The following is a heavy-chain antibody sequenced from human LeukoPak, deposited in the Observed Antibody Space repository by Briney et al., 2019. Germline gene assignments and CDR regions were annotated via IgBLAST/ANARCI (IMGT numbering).Heavy chain of an antibody. CDR2: ISYDGSNK. CDR3: AKRRVRAVTTWESYSYYGMDV. CDR1: GFTFSSYG. Sequence: GGSLRLSCAASGFTFSSYGMHWVRQAPGKGLEWVAVISYDGSNKYYADSVKGRFTISRDNSKNTLYLQMNSLRAEDTAVYYCAKRRVRAVTTWESYSYYGMDVWGQGTTVTVSS. J-gene: IGHJ6*02. V-gene: IGHV3-30*18. D-gene: IGHD4-17*01.